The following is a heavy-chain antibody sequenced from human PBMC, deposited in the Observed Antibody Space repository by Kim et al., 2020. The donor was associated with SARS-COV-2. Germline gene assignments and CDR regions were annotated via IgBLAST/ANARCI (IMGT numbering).Heavy chain of an antibody. Sequence: GESLKISCEASGYNFPNYWIGWVRQMPGKGLEWLGLMHPGDSDIRYSPAFQGQVTISADKSINTVYLQWGSLKASDTAIYYCTRRYKSPGIIDVGYRDWGQGTLVTVSS. CDR3: TRRYKSPGIIDVGYRD. J-gene: IGHJ4*02. CDR1: GYNFPNYW. V-gene: IGHV5-51*01. D-gene: IGHD3-16*02. CDR2: MHPGDSDI.